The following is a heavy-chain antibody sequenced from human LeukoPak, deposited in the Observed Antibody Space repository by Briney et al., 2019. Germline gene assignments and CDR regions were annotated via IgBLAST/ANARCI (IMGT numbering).Heavy chain of an antibody. J-gene: IGHJ3*02. CDR2: VNSDGFGT. D-gene: IGHD1-26*01. V-gene: IGHV3-74*01. CDR1: GFTFSSYW. CDR3: ASSYRGKYRAFDS. Sequence: GGSLRLSCAASGFTFSSYWMHWVRQVPGRGLVWVSRVNSDGFGTSYADSVKGRFTISRDNAKNTLYLQMNSLRAEDTAVYYCASSYRGKYRAFDSWGQGTMVTVSS.